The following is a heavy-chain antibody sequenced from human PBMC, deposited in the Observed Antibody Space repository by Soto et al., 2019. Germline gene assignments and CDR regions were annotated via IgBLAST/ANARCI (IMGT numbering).Heavy chain of an antibody. V-gene: IGHV1-3*01. Sequence: ASVKVSCKASGYTFTSYAMHWVRQAPGQRLEWMGWINAGNGNTKYSQKFQGRVTITRDTSASTAYMELSSLRSEDTAVYYCARARGYSYGLKGWFYPWGQGTLVTVSS. CDR3: ARARGYSYGLKGWFYP. CDR2: INAGNGNT. CDR1: GYTFTSYA. J-gene: IGHJ5*02. D-gene: IGHD5-18*01.